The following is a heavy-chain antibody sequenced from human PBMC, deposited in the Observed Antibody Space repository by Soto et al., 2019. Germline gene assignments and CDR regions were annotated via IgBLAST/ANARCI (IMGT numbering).Heavy chain of an antibody. D-gene: IGHD3-10*01. V-gene: IGHV4-59*01. Sequence: QVQLQESGPGLVKPSETLSLTCTVSGGSISSYYWSWIRQPPGKGLEWIGYIYYSGSTNYNPSLKSRVTISVDTSKNQFSLKLSSVTAADTAVYYCARERYYGSGNFGFDIWGQGTMVTVSS. CDR3: ARERYYGSGNFGFDI. J-gene: IGHJ3*02. CDR1: GGSISSYY. CDR2: IYYSGST.